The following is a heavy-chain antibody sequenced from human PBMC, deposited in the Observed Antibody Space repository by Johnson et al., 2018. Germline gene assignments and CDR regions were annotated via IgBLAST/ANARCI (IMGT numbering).Heavy chain of an antibody. CDR3: SRDSTGPMTGDYPHYYYGMDV. CDR1: GFTFGDYA. CDR2: IRSKAYGETR. Sequence: VQLVQSGGGLVKPGRSLRLSCTASGFTFGDYAMSWFRQAPGKGLEWVGLIRSKAYGETREYAPSVTDRFTISRDESKRIAYLKMNSLQIEDTAVYYCSRDSTGPMTGDYPHYYYGMDVWGQGTTVTGSS. J-gene: IGHJ6*02. V-gene: IGHV3-49*05. D-gene: IGHD3-9*01.